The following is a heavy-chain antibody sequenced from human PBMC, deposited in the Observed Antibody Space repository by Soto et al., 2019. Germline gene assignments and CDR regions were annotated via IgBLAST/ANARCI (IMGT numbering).Heavy chain of an antibody. J-gene: IGHJ5*02. V-gene: IGHV3-23*01. Sequence: GGSLRLSCAASGFTFSSYAMSWVRQAPGKGLEWVSAISGSGGSTYYADSVKGRFTISRDNSKNTLYLQMNSLRAEDLAVYYWAKDQTGNYDYIWGSYRSNWFDPWGQGTLVTVSS. D-gene: IGHD3-16*02. CDR1: GFTFSSYA. CDR2: ISGSGGST. CDR3: AKDQTGNYDYIWGSYRSNWFDP.